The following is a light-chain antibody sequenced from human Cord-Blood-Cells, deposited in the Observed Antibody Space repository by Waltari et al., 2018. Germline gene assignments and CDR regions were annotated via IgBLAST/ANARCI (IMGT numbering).Light chain of an antibody. V-gene: IGLV2-14*03. J-gene: IGLJ3*02. CDR2: DVS. Sequence: QSALTQPASVSGSPGQSITIPCTGTRSEVGGYNYVSWYQQHPGKAPKLMIYDVSNRPSGVSNRFSGSKSGNTASLTISGLQAEDEADYYCSSYTSSSTWVFGGGTKLTVL. CDR1: RSEVGGYNY. CDR3: SSYTSSSTWV.